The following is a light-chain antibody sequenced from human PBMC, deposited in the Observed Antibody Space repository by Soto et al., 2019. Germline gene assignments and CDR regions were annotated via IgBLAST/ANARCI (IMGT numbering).Light chain of an antibody. CDR1: HDIRKY. CDR3: QQYENSPIT. CDR2: DAS. V-gene: IGKV1-33*01. Sequence: DIQMTQSPSSLSASVGDRVTITCQASHDIRKYLNWYQQKPGKAPRLLIYDASNLEKGVQSRFTGSGSGTEFIFTISSLQPEDIATYYCQQYENSPITFGQGTRLETK. J-gene: IGKJ5*01.